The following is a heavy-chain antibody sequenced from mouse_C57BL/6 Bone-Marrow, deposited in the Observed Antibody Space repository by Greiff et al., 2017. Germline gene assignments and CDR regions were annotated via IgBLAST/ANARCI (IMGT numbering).Heavy chain of an antibody. V-gene: IGHV5-6*01. CDR3: ARWGGCYGFAY. CDR2: ISSGGSYT. J-gene: IGHJ3*01. D-gene: IGHD1-1*02. Sequence: EVKLMESGGDLVKPGGSLKLSCAASGFTFSSYGMSWVRQTPDKRLEWVATISSGGSYTYYPDSVKGRFTISTDNAKNTLYLQMSSLKSEDTAMYYGARWGGCYGFAYWGQGTLVTVSA. CDR1: GFTFSSYG.